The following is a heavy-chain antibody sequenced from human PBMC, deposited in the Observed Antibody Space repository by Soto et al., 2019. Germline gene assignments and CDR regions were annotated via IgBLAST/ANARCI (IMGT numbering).Heavy chain of an antibody. Sequence: LRLSCAASGFTFSSYAMHWVRQAPGKGLEWVAVISYDGSNKYYADSVKGRFTISRDNSKNTLYLQMNSLRAEDTAVYYCARGHSTYYYDSSASPNAFDIWGQGTMVTVSS. CDR2: ISYDGSNK. D-gene: IGHD3-22*01. CDR3: ARGHSTYYYDSSASPNAFDI. V-gene: IGHV3-30-3*01. J-gene: IGHJ3*02. CDR1: GFTFSSYA.